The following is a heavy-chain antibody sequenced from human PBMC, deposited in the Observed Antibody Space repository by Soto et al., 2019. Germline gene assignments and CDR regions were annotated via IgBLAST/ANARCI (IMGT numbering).Heavy chain of an antibody. CDR2: IYPGDSDT. J-gene: IGHJ4*02. V-gene: IGHV5-51*01. CDR3: ARPVDSSGWSYYFDY. CDR1: GYSFTSYW. D-gene: IGHD6-19*01. Sequence: GESLKISCKGSGYSFTSYWIGWVRQMPGKGLEWMGIIYPGDSDTRYSPSFQGQVTISADKSISTAYLQWSSLKASDTAMYYCARPVDSSGWSYYFDYWGQGTLVTVSS.